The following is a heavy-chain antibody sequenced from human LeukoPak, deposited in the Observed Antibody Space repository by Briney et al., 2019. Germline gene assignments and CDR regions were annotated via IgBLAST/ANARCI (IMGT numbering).Heavy chain of an antibody. CDR2: IYYSGST. V-gene: IGHV4-39*01. CDR3: ARSSLLWFGEGHYYYMDV. J-gene: IGHJ6*03. CDR1: GGSISSSSYY. D-gene: IGHD3-10*01. Sequence: PSETLSLTCTVSGGSISSSSYYWGWIRRPPGKGLEWIGSIYYSGSTYYNPSLKSRVTISVDTSKNQFSLKLSSVTAADTAVYYCARSSLLWFGEGHYYYMDVWGKGTTVTISS.